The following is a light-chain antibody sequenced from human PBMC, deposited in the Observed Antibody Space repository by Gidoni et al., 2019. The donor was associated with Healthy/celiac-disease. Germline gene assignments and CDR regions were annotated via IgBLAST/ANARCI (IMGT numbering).Light chain of an antibody. Sequence: DIQMTQSPSTLSASVGDRVTITCRASQSISSWLAWYQQKPGKAPKLLIYDASSLESGVPSRFSGSGSGTEFTLTISSLQPDDFATYYCQQYNSYWWTFGQGTKLEIK. CDR1: QSISSW. CDR3: QQYNSYWWT. J-gene: IGKJ2*02. V-gene: IGKV1-5*01. CDR2: DAS.